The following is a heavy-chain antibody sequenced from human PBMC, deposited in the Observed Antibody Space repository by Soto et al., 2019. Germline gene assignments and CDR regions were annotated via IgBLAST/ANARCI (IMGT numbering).Heavy chain of an antibody. D-gene: IGHD3-22*01. CDR1: GGTFSSYG. Sequence: ASVKVSCKASGGTFSSYGISWVRQAPGQGLEWIGWISGYNGNTNYAQKFQERVTITRDMSTSTAYMELSSLRSEDTAVYYCTADHRYYYDSSGYYPRNAFDIWGQGTMVTVSS. J-gene: IGHJ3*02. V-gene: IGHV1-18*01. CDR3: TADHRYYYDSSGYYPRNAFDI. CDR2: ISGYNGNT.